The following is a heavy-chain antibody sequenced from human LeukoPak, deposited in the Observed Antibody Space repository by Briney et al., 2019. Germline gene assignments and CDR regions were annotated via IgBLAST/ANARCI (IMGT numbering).Heavy chain of an antibody. V-gene: IGHV3-53*01. D-gene: IGHD6-13*01. CDR1: GFTVSTNY. CDR2: IYSGGNT. Sequence: GGSLRLSCAASGFTVSTNYMTWVRQAPGKGLEWVSVIYSGGNTYYADSVKGRFTISRDNSKNTLYLQMNSLRAEDTAVYYCARDVNAVAAAGFDYWGQGTLVTVSS. CDR3: ARDVNAVAAAGFDY. J-gene: IGHJ4*02.